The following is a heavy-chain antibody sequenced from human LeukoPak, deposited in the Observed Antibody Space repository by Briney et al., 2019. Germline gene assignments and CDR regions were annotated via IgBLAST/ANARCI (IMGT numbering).Heavy chain of an antibody. CDR3: ARGVVVVVASDSNFNY. J-gene: IGHJ4*02. CDR2: ISTSSSYI. V-gene: IGHV3-21*01. Sequence: GGSLRLSCAASGFTFSSYNMNWVRQAPGKGLEWVSSISTSSSYIYYADSVKGRFTISRDNARNSLYLQMNSLRAEDTAMYYCARGVVVVVASDSNFNYWGQGTLVTVSS. D-gene: IGHD2-15*01. CDR1: GFTFSSYN.